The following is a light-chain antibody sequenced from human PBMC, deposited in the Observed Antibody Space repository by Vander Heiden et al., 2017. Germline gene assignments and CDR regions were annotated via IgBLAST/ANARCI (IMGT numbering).Light chain of an antibody. V-gene: IGKV3-11*01. CDR1: QSINSC. Sequence: ELMFTQSPATLSLSPGESATTSCRASQSINSCLAWYQQKPGQAPRLVIYDASNMATGVPARFSGSGSGTEFSLTISSLEPEDFAVYYCQQGSSWPLTVGGGTKVEIK. CDR3: QQGSSWPLT. CDR2: DAS. J-gene: IGKJ4*01.